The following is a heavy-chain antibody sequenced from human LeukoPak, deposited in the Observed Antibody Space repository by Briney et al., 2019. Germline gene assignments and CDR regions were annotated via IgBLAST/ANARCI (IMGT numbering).Heavy chain of an antibody. CDR3: ARDLLTGYPTFDY. Sequence: GGSLRLSCAASGFTVSSNYMSWVRQAPGKGLEWVSSISSSSSYIYYADSVKGRFTISRDNAKNSLYLQMNSLRAEDTAVYYCARDLLTGYPTFDYWGQGTLVTVSS. CDR1: GFTVSSNY. CDR2: ISSSSSYI. J-gene: IGHJ4*02. D-gene: IGHD3-9*01. V-gene: IGHV3-21*01.